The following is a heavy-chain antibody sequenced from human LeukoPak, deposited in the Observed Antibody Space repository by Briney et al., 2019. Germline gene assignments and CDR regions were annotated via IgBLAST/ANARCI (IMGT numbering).Heavy chain of an antibody. CDR3: ARGEIVITFGSSRPGDAFNI. Sequence: ASVKVSCKASGYTFTNFYMHWVRQVPGQGLEWMGIINPRGGSASSAQKFQGRVTLSRDTSASTVYMELSRLRSEDTAVYYCARGEIVITFGSSRPGDAFNIWGQGTMVTVSS. J-gene: IGHJ3*02. V-gene: IGHV1-46*01. CDR1: GYTFTNFY. D-gene: IGHD3-16*01. CDR2: INPRGGSA.